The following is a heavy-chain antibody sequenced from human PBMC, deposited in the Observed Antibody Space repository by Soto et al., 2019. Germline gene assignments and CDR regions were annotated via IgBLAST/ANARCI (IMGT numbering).Heavy chain of an antibody. CDR1: GYTFTSYG. J-gene: IGHJ6*02. Sequence: ASVKVCCKASGYTFTSYGISWVRQAPGQGLEWMGWISAYNGNTNYAQKLQGRVTMTTDTSTSTAYMELRSLRSDDTAVYYCARVLRITIFGGSYYYYGMDVWGHGTTVTVSS. V-gene: IGHV1-18*04. D-gene: IGHD3-3*01. CDR3: ARVLRITIFGGSYYYYGMDV. CDR2: ISAYNGNT.